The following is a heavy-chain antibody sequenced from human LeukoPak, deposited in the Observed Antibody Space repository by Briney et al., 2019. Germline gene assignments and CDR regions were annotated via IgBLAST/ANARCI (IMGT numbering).Heavy chain of an antibody. D-gene: IGHD2-21*01. CDR1: GASIFSYY. Sequence: SETLSLTCTVSGASIFSYYWSWIRQPPGKGLEWMGYIYYSGSTNYNPSLKSRVTISVDTSKNQFSLRVSSVTAADTAVYYCARHLNNCGDDCYIFDYWGQGTLVTVSS. CDR3: ARHLNNCGDDCYIFDY. J-gene: IGHJ4*02. V-gene: IGHV4-59*08. CDR2: IYYSGST.